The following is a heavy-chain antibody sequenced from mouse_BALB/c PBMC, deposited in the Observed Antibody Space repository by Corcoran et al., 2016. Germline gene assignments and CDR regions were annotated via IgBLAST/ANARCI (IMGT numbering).Heavy chain of an antibody. CDR3: ALWFAY. Sequence: EVQLQQSGAELVKPGASVKLSCTASGFNIKDTYMYWVKQRPEQGLEWIGRIDPANGNTKYDPKFQGKATITADTSSNTAYLQLSSLTSEDTAVYYCALWFAYWGQGTLVTVSA. CDR2: IDPANGNT. CDR1: GFNIKDTY. V-gene: IGHV14-3*02. J-gene: IGHJ3*01.